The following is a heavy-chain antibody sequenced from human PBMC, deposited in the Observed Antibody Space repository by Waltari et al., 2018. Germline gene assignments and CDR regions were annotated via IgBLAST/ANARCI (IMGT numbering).Heavy chain of an antibody. CDR1: GGTFSSYA. CDR2: IIPIFGTA. Sequence: QVQLVQSGAEVKKPGSSVKVSCKASGGTFSSYAISWVRQAPGQGLEWMGGIIPIFGTANYAQKFQGRVTITADESTSTAYMELSSLRSEDTAVYYCARDRRVAARPDYYYGMDVWGQGTTVTVSS. D-gene: IGHD6-6*01. J-gene: IGHJ6*02. V-gene: IGHV1-69*13. CDR3: ARDRRVAARPDYYYGMDV.